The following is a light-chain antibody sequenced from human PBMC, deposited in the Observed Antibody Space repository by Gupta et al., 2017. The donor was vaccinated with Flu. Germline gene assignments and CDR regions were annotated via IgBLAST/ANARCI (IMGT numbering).Light chain of an antibody. J-gene: IGKJ1*01. CDR2: DAS. V-gene: IGKV3-11*01. Sequence: EIVLTRSPSTLSLSRGERATLSCRASQRVTSYLAWYQQKPGQAPRLLIYDASNRATGIPDRFSGSGSGTEFTLTISSLEPEDFAVYYCQHRSNWPRTFGQGTKVEIK. CDR3: QHRSNWPRT. CDR1: QRVTSY.